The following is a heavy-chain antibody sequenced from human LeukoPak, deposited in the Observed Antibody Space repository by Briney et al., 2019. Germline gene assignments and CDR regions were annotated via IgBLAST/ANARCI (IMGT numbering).Heavy chain of an antibody. D-gene: IGHD5-18*01. CDR2: ISYDGSKK. Sequence: PGGSLRLSCAASGFSFNNYGMQWVRQAPGKGLEWVAVISYDGSKKYYADSVKGRFTISRDNSKNTLYLQMNSLRAEDTAVYYCAKRYSYGHFWGQGTLVTVSS. V-gene: IGHV3-30*18. CDR3: AKRYSYGHF. J-gene: IGHJ4*02. CDR1: GFSFNNYG.